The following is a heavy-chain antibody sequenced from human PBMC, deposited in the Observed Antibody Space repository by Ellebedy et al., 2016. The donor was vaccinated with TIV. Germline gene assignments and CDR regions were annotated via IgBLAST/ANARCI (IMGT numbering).Heavy chain of an antibody. CDR2: ISSSGGTI. V-gene: IGHV3-11*01. CDR1: GFTFSDYY. CDR3: AREFRLGYSSGRGGY. J-gene: IGHJ4*02. Sequence: GGSLRLSCAASGFTFSDYYMSWIRQAPGKGLEWVSYISSSGGTIYYADSVKGRFTISRDNAKNSLYLQMNSLRAGDTAVYYCAREFRLGYSSGRGGYWGQGTLVTVSS. D-gene: IGHD6-19*01.